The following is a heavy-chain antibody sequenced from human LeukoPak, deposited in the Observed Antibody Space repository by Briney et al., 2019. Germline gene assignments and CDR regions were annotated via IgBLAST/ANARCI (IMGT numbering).Heavy chain of an antibody. J-gene: IGHJ4*02. CDR2: ISGSGGST. CDR1: GSTFSSYA. Sequence: GGSLRLTCAASGSTFSSYAMSWVRQAPGKGLEWVSAISGSGGSTYYADSVKGRFTISRDNSKNTLYLQMNSLRAEDTAVYYCAKDLRGYSYGSFDYWGQGTLVTVSS. V-gene: IGHV3-23*01. CDR3: AKDLRGYSYGSFDY. D-gene: IGHD5-18*01.